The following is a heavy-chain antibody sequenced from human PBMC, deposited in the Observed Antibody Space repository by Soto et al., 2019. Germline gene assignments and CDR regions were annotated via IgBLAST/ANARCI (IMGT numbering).Heavy chain of an antibody. CDR1: GGSISSYY. V-gene: IGHV4-59*01. D-gene: IGHD6-19*01. J-gene: IGHJ3*02. CDR2: IYYSGST. Sequence: SETLSLTCTVSGGSISSYYWSWIRQPPGKGLEWIADIYYSGSTNYSPSLKSRVTISVDTSKNQFSLNLSSVTAADTAVYFCATYVPDKLAVAGTSDAFDIWGQGTMVTLSS. CDR3: ATYVPDKLAVAGTSDAFDI.